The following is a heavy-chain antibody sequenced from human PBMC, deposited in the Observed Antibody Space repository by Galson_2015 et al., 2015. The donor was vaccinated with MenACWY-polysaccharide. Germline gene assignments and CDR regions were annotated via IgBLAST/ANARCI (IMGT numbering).Heavy chain of an antibody. Sequence: SLRLSCAASGFTFSNYAMTWVRQTPTKGLEWVSTIIGSALETYYAVSVKGRFTISRDNSKNTLYLQMNNLKAEDTAVYYCAKKGCLTTNCEANWFHPWGQGTPVTVSS. J-gene: IGHJ5*02. V-gene: IGHV3-23*01. CDR1: GFTFSNYA. CDR2: IIGSALET. D-gene: IGHD2-21*01. CDR3: AKKGCLTTNCEANWFHP.